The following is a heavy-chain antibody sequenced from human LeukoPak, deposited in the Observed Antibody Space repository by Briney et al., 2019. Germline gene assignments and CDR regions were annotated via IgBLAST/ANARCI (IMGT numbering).Heavy chain of an antibody. CDR3: APSGGAFDI. J-gene: IGHJ3*02. Sequence: SETLSLTCTVSGGSISSYYWSWIRQPPGKGLEWIGSIYYSGSTYYNPSLKSRVTISVDTSKNQFSLKLSSVTAADTAVYYCAPSGGAFDIWGQGTMVTVSS. D-gene: IGHD2-15*01. CDR2: IYYSGST. CDR1: GGSISSYY. V-gene: IGHV4-59*05.